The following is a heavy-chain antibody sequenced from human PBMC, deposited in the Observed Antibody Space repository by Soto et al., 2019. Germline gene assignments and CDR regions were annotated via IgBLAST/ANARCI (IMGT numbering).Heavy chain of an antibody. Sequence: SEILSLTCTVSGGSIGRYYWSWLRQPPGKGLEWIGCLYYCGGTIYNPSLKSRVTISLDTSKSHFSLKLSSVTAADTAVYYCARVERDIVLVPAAWDYWGQGTLVTVSS. V-gene: IGHV4-59*01. CDR2: LYYCGGT. CDR1: GGSIGRYY. J-gene: IGHJ4*02. D-gene: IGHD2-2*01. CDR3: ARVERDIVLVPAAWDY.